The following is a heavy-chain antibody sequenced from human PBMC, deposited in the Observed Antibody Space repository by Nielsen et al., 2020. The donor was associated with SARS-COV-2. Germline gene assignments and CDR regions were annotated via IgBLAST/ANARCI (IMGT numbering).Heavy chain of an antibody. Sequence: SETLSLTCTVSGGSISSSGHYWVWVRQPPGKGLEFIGSSYYSGSTYYNPSLESRVTISVDTSKNQFSLNLSSVSAADTAVYYSARRIMFSTSSYYYYYMDVWGKGTTVTVSS. D-gene: IGHD6-6*01. CDR2: SYYSGST. J-gene: IGHJ6*03. CDR3: ARRIMFSTSSYYYYYMDV. CDR1: GGSISSSGHY. V-gene: IGHV4-39*01.